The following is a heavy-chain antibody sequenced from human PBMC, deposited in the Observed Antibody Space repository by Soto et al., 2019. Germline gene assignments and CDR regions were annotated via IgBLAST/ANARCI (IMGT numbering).Heavy chain of an antibody. CDR2: ISSNGGST. D-gene: IGHD6-13*01. J-gene: IGHJ3*02. CDR3: ASGGSSWYGAFDI. V-gene: IGHV3-64*01. CDR1: GFTFSSYA. Sequence: GGSLRLSCAASGFTFSSYAMHWVRQAPGKGLEYVSAISSNGGSTYYANSVKGRFTISRDNSKNTLYLQMGSPRAEDMAVYYCASGGSSWYGAFDIWGQGTMVTVSS.